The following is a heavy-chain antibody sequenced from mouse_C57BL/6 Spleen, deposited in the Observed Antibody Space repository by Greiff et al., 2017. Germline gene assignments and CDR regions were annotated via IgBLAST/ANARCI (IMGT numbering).Heavy chain of an antibody. Sequence: QVQLQQPGAELVRPGTSVKLSCKASGYTFTSYWMHWVKQRPGQGLEWIGVIDPSDSYTNYNQKFKGKATLTVDTSSSTAYMQLSSLTSEDSAVYSLAREDGSGQGFAYGGQGTRVTVSA. CDR3: AREDGSGQGFAY. D-gene: IGHD1-3*01. CDR1: GYTFTSYW. J-gene: IGHJ3*01. CDR2: IDPSDSYT. V-gene: IGHV1-59*01.